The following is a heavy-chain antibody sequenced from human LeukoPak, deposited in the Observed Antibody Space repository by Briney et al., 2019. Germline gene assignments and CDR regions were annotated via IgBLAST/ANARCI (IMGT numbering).Heavy chain of an antibody. CDR3: ARGLSPRVWGSYRYPP. V-gene: IGHV4-34*01. Sequence: SETLSLTCAVYGGSFSGYYWSWIRQPPGKGLEWIGEINHSGSTNYNPSLKSRVTISVDTSKNQFSLKLSSVTAADTAVYYCARGLSPRVWGSYRYPPGGQGTLVTVSS. J-gene: IGHJ5*02. CDR1: GGSFSGYY. D-gene: IGHD3-16*02. CDR2: INHSGST.